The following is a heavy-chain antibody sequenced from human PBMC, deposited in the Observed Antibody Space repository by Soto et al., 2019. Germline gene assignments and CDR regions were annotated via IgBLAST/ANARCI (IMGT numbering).Heavy chain of an antibody. D-gene: IGHD3-10*01. V-gene: IGHV1-69*02. Sequence: QVQLVQSGAEVKRPGSSVKVSCKASGDTFTFYSINWVRQAPGLGLEWMGRINPILSMSNYAQRFHGRVTMTADKSTSTAYMELSSLRSEDTAIYYCASSYGSGYRAFDYWGQGALVTVSS. J-gene: IGHJ4*02. CDR2: INPILSMS. CDR1: GDTFTFYS. CDR3: ASSYGSGYRAFDY.